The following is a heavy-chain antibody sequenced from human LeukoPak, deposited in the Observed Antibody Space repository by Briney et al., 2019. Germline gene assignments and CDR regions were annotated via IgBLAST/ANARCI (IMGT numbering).Heavy chain of an antibody. CDR3: ARNLGYSSLDY. CDR1: GYSISSGYN. Sequence: SETLSLTCDVSGYSISSGYNWGWIRQPPGTGLEWIGSIHHSGSTYHNPSLKSRVIISVDTSKNQFSLKLSSVTAADTAVYYCARNLGYSSLDYWGQGTLVTVSS. CDR2: IHHSGST. D-gene: IGHD6-13*01. V-gene: IGHV4-38-2*01. J-gene: IGHJ4*02.